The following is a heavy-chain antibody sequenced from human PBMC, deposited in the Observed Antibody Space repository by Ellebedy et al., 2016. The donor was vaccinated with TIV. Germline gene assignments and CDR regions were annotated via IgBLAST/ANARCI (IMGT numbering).Heavy chain of an antibody. CDR1: GYRLSRYY. D-gene: IGHD3-22*01. CDR3: ARYHSSGDDY. CDR2: TDPSNGGT. V-gene: IGHV1-46*01. Sequence: ASVKVSXXASGYRLSRYYIHWMRQAPGRGLEWMGVTDPSNGGTSYSQKFQGRLLVTTDTPTSTVYMDLSSLRFDDTAMYYCARYHSSGDDYWGQGTLVTVSS. J-gene: IGHJ4*02.